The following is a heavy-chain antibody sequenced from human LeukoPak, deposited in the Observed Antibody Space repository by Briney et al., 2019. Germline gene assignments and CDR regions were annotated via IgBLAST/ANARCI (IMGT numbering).Heavy chain of an antibody. D-gene: IGHD6-13*01. CDR1: GFTFSSYA. J-gene: IGHJ5*01. V-gene: IGHV3-23*01. Sequence: PGASLRLSCAASGFTFSSYAMSWVRQAPGKGLEWVSTITGGGSTTYYADSVKGRFTISRDNSKNTLYLQMNSLRAEDTALYYCARESPVAATGRSWFDSWGQGTLVTVSS. CDR3: ARESPVAATGRSWFDS. CDR2: ITGGGSTT.